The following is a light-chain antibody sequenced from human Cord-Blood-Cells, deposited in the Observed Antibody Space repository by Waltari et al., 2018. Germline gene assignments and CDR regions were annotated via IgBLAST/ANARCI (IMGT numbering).Light chain of an antibody. Sequence: QSALTQPASVSGAPGQSITISCTGPSSDVGGYNYVSWYQQHPGKAPKLMLYDVSNRPSGVSNRFSGSKSGNTASLTISGLQAEDEAYYYCSSYTSSSTLVFGGGTKLTVL. CDR3: SSYTSSSTLV. J-gene: IGLJ2*01. CDR2: DVS. V-gene: IGLV2-14*01. CDR1: SSDVGGYNY.